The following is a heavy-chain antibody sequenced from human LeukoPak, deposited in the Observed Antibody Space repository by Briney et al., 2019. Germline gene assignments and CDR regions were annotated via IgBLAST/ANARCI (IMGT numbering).Heavy chain of an antibody. CDR2: IYYSGST. D-gene: IGHD3-22*01. CDR1: GGSISSGDYY. Sequence: SETLSLTCTVSGGSISSGDYYWSWIRQPPGKGLEWIGYIYYSGSTYYNPSLKSRVTISVDKSKNQFSLKLSSVTAADTAVYYCARGVDYYDSSGYLDYWGQGTLVTVSS. CDR3: ARGVDYYDSSGYLDY. J-gene: IGHJ4*02. V-gene: IGHV4-30-4*08.